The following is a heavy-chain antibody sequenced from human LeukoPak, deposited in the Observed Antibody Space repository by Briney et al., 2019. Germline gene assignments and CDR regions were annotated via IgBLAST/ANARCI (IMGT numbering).Heavy chain of an antibody. CDR3: ATHYDLWSGVSH. D-gene: IGHD3-3*01. CDR1: GYTFTSYG. CDR2: ISAYNGNT. V-gene: IGHV1-18*01. J-gene: IGHJ4*02. Sequence: ASVKVSCKASGYTFTSYGISWVRQAPGQGLEWMGWISAYNGNTNYAQKLQGRVTITTDKSTSTAYMELRSVRSDDTAVYYCATHYDLWSGVSHWSQGTLVTVSS.